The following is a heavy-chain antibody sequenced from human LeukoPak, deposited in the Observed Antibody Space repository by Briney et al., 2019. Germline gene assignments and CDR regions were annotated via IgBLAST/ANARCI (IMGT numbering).Heavy chain of an antibody. V-gene: IGHV1-18*01. D-gene: IGHD3-3*01. J-gene: IGHJ4*02. Sequence: ASVKVSCKASGYTFTSYGISWVRQAPGQGLEWMGWISAYNGNTNYAQKLQGRVTMTTDTSTSTAYMELRSLRSDDTAVYYCARSEAGYDFWSGPRELGGYWGQGTLVTVSS. CDR2: ISAYNGNT. CDR3: ARSEAGYDFWSGPRELGGY. CDR1: GYTFTSYG.